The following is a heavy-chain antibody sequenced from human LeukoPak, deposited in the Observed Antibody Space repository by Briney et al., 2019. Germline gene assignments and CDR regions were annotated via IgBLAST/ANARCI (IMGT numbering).Heavy chain of an antibody. J-gene: IGHJ6*02. CDR3: ARDPPGDWLSGLYYYYGMDV. CDR1: GGSFSGYY. D-gene: IGHD3/OR15-3a*01. CDR2: INHSGST. V-gene: IGHV4-34*01. Sequence: SETLSLTCAVYGGSFSGYYWSWIRQPPGKGLEWIGEINHSGSTNYNPSLKSRVTISVDTSKNQFSLKLSSVTAADTAVYYCARDPPGDWLSGLYYYYGMDVWGQGTTVTVSS.